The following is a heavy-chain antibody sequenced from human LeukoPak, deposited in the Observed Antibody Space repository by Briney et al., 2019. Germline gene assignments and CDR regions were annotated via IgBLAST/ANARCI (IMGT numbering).Heavy chain of an antibody. D-gene: IGHD3-22*01. V-gene: IGHV3-30*04. J-gene: IGHJ4*02. CDR2: TSYDGSNK. CDR1: GFTFSSYA. Sequence: PGGSLRLSCAASGFTFSSYAMHWVRQAPGKGLEWVAVTSYDGSNKYYADSVKGRFTISRDNSKNTLYLQMNSLRAEDTAVYYCARVGWGHYYDSSRDDYWGQGTLVTVSS. CDR3: ARVGWGHYYDSSRDDY.